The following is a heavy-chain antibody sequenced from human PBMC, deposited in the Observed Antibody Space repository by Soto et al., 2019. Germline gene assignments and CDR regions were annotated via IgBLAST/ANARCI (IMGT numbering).Heavy chain of an antibody. D-gene: IGHD4-17*01. CDR1: GFAFSSFA. V-gene: IGHV3-23*01. CDR2: ISGSGAST. CDR3: AKGGTVTTSGY. Sequence: EVQVLESGGGLVQPGGSLRLSCATSGFAFSSFAMTWVRQAPGKGLEWVSVISGSGASTYYADSVKGRFTISRDNSKNALYLQMNSLRAEDTAVYYCAKGGTVTTSGYWGQGTLVTVSS. J-gene: IGHJ4*02.